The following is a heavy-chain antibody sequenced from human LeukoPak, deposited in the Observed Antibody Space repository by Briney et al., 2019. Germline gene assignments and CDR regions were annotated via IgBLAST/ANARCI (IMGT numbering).Heavy chain of an antibody. CDR1: GGSISSYY. Sequence: SETLSLTCTVSGGSISSYYWSWIRQPPGKGLEWIGYIYYSGSTNYNPSLKSRVTISVDTSKNQFSLKLSSVTAADTAVYYCAREGHDSSGFDAFGIWGQGTMVTVSS. CDR2: IYYSGST. D-gene: IGHD3-22*01. CDR3: AREGHDSSGFDAFGI. J-gene: IGHJ3*02. V-gene: IGHV4-59*01.